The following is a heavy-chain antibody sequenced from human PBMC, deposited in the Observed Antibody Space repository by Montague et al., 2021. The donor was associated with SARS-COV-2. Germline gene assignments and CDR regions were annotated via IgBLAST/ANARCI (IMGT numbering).Heavy chain of an antibody. CDR2: INNDGSRI. CDR3: VRDLGWNEDY. J-gene: IGHJ4*02. CDR1: GFTFRNYW. Sequence: SLRLSCPASGFTFRNYWMHWVRQVPGKGLVWVSRINNDGSRITYADSVRGRFTISRDNAKNTVYLQLSSLRVDDTAVYYCVRDLGWNEDYWGQGTLVTVSS. V-gene: IGHV3-74*03. D-gene: IGHD1-1*01.